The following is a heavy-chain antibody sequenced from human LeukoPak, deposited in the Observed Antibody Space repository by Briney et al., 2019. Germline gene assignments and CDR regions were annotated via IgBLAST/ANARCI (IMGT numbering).Heavy chain of an antibody. CDR3: ARDRGITIFGPYGMDV. Sequence: SETLSLTCTVSGGSISSYYWSWIRQPAGKGLEWIGRIYTSGSTNYNPSLKSRVTISVDTSKNQFSLKLSSVTAADTAVYYCARDRGITIFGPYGMDVWGQGTTVTVSS. J-gene: IGHJ6*02. D-gene: IGHD3-3*01. V-gene: IGHV4-4*07. CDR2: IYTSGST. CDR1: GGSISSYY.